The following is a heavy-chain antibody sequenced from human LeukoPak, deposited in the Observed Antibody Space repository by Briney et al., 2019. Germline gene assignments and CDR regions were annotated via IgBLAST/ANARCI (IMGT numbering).Heavy chain of an antibody. Sequence: SETLSLTCTVSGGSIGSYYWSWIRQPPGKGLEWIGYIYYSGSTNYNPSLKSRVTISVDTSKNQFSLKLSSVTAADTAVYYCARAGVRWELDFDYWGQGTLVTVSS. D-gene: IGHD1-26*01. J-gene: IGHJ4*02. V-gene: IGHV4-59*01. CDR1: GGSIGSYY. CDR3: ARAGVRWELDFDY. CDR2: IYYSGST.